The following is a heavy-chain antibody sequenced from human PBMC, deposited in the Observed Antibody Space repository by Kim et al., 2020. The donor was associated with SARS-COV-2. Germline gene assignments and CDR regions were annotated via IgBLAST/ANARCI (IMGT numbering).Heavy chain of an antibody. D-gene: IGHD3-16*01. J-gene: IGHJ4*02. V-gene: IGHV1-46*01. CDR3: AREGESLKHFDY. Sequence: TRYEKKFWGRGNVTRDTAKSTLYMELTSLRSEDTAVYYCAREGESLKHFDYWGQGTLVTVSS. CDR2: T.